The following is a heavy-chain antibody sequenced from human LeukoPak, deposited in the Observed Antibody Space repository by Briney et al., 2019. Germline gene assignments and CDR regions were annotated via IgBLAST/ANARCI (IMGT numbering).Heavy chain of an antibody. Sequence: GGSLRLSCAASGFTFSSYWMSWVRQAPGKGLEWVANIKQDGREKYYVDSVKGRFTISRDNAKNSLYLQMNSLRAEDTAVYYCARAPDEPYYYYYDMDVWGQGTTVTVSS. CDR3: ARAPDEPYYYYYDMDV. CDR2: IKQDGREK. V-gene: IGHV3-7*01. J-gene: IGHJ6*02. D-gene: IGHD1-14*01. CDR1: GFTFSSYW.